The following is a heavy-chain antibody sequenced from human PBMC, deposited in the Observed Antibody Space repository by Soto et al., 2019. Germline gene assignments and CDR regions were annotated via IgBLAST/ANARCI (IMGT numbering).Heavy chain of an antibody. CDR2: IYPGDSDT. D-gene: IGHD6-19*01. V-gene: IGHV5-51*01. J-gene: IGHJ6*02. CDR3: ARSRRGAYSSGWYSPSGYYSHGIDV. CDR1: RYSFTSYW. Sequence: GEALKISFKGSRYSFTSYWIGWMRHMPGKSLEWMGIIYPGDSDTRYSPSFQCQVTISADKSISTAYLQWSSLKASDTEMYYCARSRRGAYSSGWYSPSGYYSHGIDVWGQGTKVTGSS.